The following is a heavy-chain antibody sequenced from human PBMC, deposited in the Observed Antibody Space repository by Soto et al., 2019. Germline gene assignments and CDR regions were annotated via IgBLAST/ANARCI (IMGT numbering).Heavy chain of an antibody. Sequence: VQLVESGGGLVHPGGSLRLSCVASGFTFSDHWMTWVRQAPGRRPEWVANIKPDGSEKYYMDSVTGRFAISRDNAKNSLSLLMNSLGPEDTAVFYCVRIRGGGAYDLWGQGTMVTVS. D-gene: IGHD3-3*01. CDR1: GFTFSDHW. CDR2: IKPDGSEK. J-gene: IGHJ3*01. V-gene: IGHV3-7*05. CDR3: VRIRGGGAYDL.